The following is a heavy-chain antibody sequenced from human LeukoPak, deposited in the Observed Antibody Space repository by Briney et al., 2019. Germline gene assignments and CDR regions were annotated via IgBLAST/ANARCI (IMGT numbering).Heavy chain of an antibody. Sequence: ASVKVSCKASGYTFTSYDINWVRQATGQGLEWMGWMNPNSGNTGYAQKIQGRVTTTRNTSISTAYMELSSLRSEDAAVYYCAREHRIAVAGGGGFDPWGQGTLVTVSS. D-gene: IGHD6-19*01. J-gene: IGHJ5*02. CDR2: MNPNSGNT. CDR1: GYTFTSYD. V-gene: IGHV1-8*01. CDR3: AREHRIAVAGGGGFDP.